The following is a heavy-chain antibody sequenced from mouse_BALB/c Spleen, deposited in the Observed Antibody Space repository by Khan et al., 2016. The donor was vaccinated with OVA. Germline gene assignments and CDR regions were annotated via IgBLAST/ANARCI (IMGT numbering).Heavy chain of an antibody. CDR2: ITSGGSYT. CDR1: GFTFSSYS. D-gene: IGHD1-1*01. CDR3: TRDRNYYGSACYFDY. Sequence: EVELVESGGGLVKPGGSLRLSCEASGFTFSSYSMSWVRQPPEKRLEWVATITSGGSYTYYPDSVQGRFTISRDNAKNTLYLQMSSLKSEDTAIYYCTRDRNYYGSACYFDYWGQGTTLTVSS. V-gene: IGHV5-6-4*01. J-gene: IGHJ2*01.